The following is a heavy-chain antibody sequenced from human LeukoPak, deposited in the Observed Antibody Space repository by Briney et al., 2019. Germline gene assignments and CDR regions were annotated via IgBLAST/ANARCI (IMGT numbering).Heavy chain of an antibody. CDR1: GGSISSYY. D-gene: IGHD3-10*01. CDR3: ARARTGVRGVIEVDWFDP. J-gene: IGHJ5*02. CDR2: IYYSGST. V-gene: IGHV4-59*01. Sequence: SETLSLTCTVSGGSISSYYWSWIRQPPGKGLEWIGYIYYSGSTNYNPSLKSRVTISVDTSKNQFSLKLSSVTAADTAVYYCARARTGVRGVIEVDWFDPWGQGTLVTVSS.